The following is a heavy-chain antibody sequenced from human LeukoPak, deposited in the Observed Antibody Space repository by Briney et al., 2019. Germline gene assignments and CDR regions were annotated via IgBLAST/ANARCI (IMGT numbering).Heavy chain of an antibody. Sequence: GGSLRLSCSASGFTFKSYAMHWVRQAPGKGLEYVSSINTNGANTYYADSVKGRFTISRDNSKNTLYLQMNSLRAEDTAVYYCAKDTPYYDFWSGYHDNWFDPWGQGTLVTVSS. D-gene: IGHD3-3*01. V-gene: IGHV3-64*04. CDR2: INTNGANT. CDR3: AKDTPYYDFWSGYHDNWFDP. J-gene: IGHJ5*02. CDR1: GFTFKSYA.